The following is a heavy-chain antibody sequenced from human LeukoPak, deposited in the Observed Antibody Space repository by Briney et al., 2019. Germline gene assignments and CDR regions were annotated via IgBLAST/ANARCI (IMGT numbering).Heavy chain of an antibody. Sequence: PGGSLRLSCAASGFTFSSYAMHWVRQAPGKGLEWVAVISYDGSNKYYADSVKGRFTISRDNSKNTLYLQMNSLRAEGTAVYYCARDRPHYYDSSGYDYWGQGTLVTVSS. CDR2: ISYDGSNK. J-gene: IGHJ4*02. D-gene: IGHD3-22*01. CDR1: GFTFSSYA. CDR3: ARDRPHYYDSSGYDY. V-gene: IGHV3-30-3*01.